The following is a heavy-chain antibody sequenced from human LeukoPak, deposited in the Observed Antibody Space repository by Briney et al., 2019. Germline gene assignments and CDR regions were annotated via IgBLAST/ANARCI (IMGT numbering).Heavy chain of an antibody. Sequence: SETLSLTCTVSGGSISSSSYYWAWIRQPPGKGLEWIGSIHYSGSTYYNPSLQSRVTISIDTSKNQFSLKLSSVTAADTAVYYCARDSASSGYYSNDAFDIWGQGTMVTVSS. V-gene: IGHV4-39*07. D-gene: IGHD3-22*01. CDR1: GGSISSSSYY. J-gene: IGHJ3*02. CDR3: ARDSASSGYYSNDAFDI. CDR2: IHYSGST.